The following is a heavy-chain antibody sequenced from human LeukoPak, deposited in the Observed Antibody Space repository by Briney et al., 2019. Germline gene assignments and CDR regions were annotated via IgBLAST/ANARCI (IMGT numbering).Heavy chain of an antibody. CDR1: GYTFTGYY. Sequence: ASVKVSCKASGYTFTGYYMHWVRQAPGQGLEWMGWINPNRGGTNYAQKFQGRVTMTRDTSISTAYMELSRLRSDDTAVYYCARGGGLKEGYSSVVGPGAFDIWGQGTMVTVSS. CDR2: INPNRGGT. V-gene: IGHV1-2*02. J-gene: IGHJ3*02. CDR3: ARGGGLKEGYSSVVGPGAFDI. D-gene: IGHD6-19*01.